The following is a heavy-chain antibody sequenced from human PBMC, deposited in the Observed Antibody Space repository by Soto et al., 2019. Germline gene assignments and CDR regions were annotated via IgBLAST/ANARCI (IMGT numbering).Heavy chain of an antibody. D-gene: IGHD6-13*01. CDR2: INSDGSST. CDR1: GFTFSSYW. CDR3: ARDSSPGYSSSWYSSGHSDY. Sequence: PGGSLRLSCAASGFTFSSYWMHWVRQAPGKGLVWVSRINSDGSSTSYADSVKGRFTISRDNAKNTLYLQMNSLRAEDTAVYYCARDSSPGYSSSWYSSGHSDYWGQGTLVTVSS. V-gene: IGHV3-74*01. J-gene: IGHJ4*02.